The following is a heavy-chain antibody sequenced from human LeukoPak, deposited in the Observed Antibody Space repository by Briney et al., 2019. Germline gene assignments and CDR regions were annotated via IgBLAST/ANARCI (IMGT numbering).Heavy chain of an antibody. CDR2: MNPNSGNT. Sequence: ASVKVSCKASGYTFTSYDINWVRQATGQGLEWMGWMNPNSGNTGYAQKFQGRVTMTRNTSISTAYMELSSLRSEDTAVYYCARDRQWLRQSLTDYWGQGTLVTVSS. V-gene: IGHV1-8*01. J-gene: IGHJ4*02. D-gene: IGHD5-12*01. CDR3: ARDRQWLRQSLTDY. CDR1: GYTFTSYD.